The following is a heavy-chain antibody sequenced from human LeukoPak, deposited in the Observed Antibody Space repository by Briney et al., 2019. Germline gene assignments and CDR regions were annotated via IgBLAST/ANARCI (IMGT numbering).Heavy chain of an antibody. D-gene: IGHD3-22*01. V-gene: IGHV4-4*07. CDR3: ARGRYYDSSGYLDY. CDR2: IYTSGST. J-gene: IGHJ4*02. Sequence: SETLSLTCTVSGGSISSYYWSWIRQPAGKGLEWIGRIYTSGSTNYNPSLKSRVTMSVDTSKNQFSLKLSSVTAADTAVYYCARGRYYDSSGYLDYWGQGTLVTVSS. CDR1: GGSISSYY.